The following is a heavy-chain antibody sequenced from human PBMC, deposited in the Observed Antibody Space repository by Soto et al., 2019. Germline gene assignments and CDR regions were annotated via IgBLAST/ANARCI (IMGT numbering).Heavy chain of an antibody. CDR1: GFTFSNAW. D-gene: IGHD1-26*01. J-gene: IGHJ6*02. CDR3: TTAGGGSYGYYYYGMDV. CDR2: IKSKTDGGTT. Sequence: KPGGSLRLSCAASGFTFSNAWMSWVRQAPGKGLEWVGRIKSKTDGGTTDYAAPVKGRFTIPRDDSKNTLYLQMNSLKTEDTAVYYCTTAGGGSYGYYYYGMDVWGQGTTVTV. V-gene: IGHV3-15*01.